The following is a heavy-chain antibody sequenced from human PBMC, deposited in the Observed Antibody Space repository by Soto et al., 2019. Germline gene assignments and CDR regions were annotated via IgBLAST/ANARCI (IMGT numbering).Heavy chain of an antibody. Sequence: QVQLVQSGAEVKKPGASVKVSCKASGYTFTSYDINWVRQATAQGLEWMGWMNPNRGNTGYAQKVQGRVTMTRNTSIDTAYVELSSLRSEDTAVYYWAGGHGDIDYWGQGTLVTVSS. J-gene: IGHJ4*02. D-gene: IGHD4-17*01. V-gene: IGHV1-8*01. CDR1: GYTFTSYD. CDR2: MNPNRGNT. CDR3: AGGHGDIDY.